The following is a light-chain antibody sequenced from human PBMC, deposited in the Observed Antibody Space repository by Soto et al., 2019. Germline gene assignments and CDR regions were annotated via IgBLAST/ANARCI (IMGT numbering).Light chain of an antibody. V-gene: IGKV1-5*03. CDR2: KAS. CDR1: QSISSW. CDR3: QQYDSYPLT. J-gene: IGKJ4*01. Sequence: DIQMTQSPSTLSASVGDRVTITCRASQSISSWLAWYQHTPGKAPNLLIYKASSLESGVPSRFSGSGSGTEFTLNVSSLQPDDLATYYFQQYDSYPLTFGGGTKVEIK.